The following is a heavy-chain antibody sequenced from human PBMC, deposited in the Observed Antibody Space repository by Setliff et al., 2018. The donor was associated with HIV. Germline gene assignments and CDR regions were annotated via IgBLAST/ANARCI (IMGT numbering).Heavy chain of an antibody. CDR1: GFTFSSYW. V-gene: IGHV3-64D*09. CDR3: VKDRDWNYVFDY. CDR2: ISLSGGST. Sequence: PGGSLRLSCAASGFTFSSYWMHWVRQAPGKGLEWVSGISLSGGSTYYADSGKGRFTISRDNSKNTLYLQMSSLRAEDTAVYYCVKDRDWNYVFDYWGQGTLVTVSS. D-gene: IGHD1-7*01. J-gene: IGHJ4*02.